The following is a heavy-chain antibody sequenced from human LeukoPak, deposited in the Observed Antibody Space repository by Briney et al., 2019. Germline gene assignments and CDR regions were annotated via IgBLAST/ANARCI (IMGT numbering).Heavy chain of an antibody. CDR1: GYTFTSYY. J-gene: IGHJ6*03. V-gene: IGHV1-46*01. CDR2: INPSGGST. CDR3: ARDHGKSIAARDNSYYYYYMDV. D-gene: IGHD6-6*01. Sequence: ASVKVPCKASGYTFTSYYMHWVRQAPGQGLEWMGIINPSGGSTSYAQKFQGRGTMTRDTSTSTVYMELSSPRSEDTAVYYCARDHGKSIAARDNSYYYYYMDVWGKGTTVTVSS.